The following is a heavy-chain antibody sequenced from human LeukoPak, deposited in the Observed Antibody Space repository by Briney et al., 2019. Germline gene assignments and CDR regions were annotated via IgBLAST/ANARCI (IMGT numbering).Heavy chain of an antibody. D-gene: IGHD6-19*01. J-gene: IGHJ4*02. V-gene: IGHV3-9*01. Sequence: PGGSLRLSCAASGFTFDDYAMHWVRQAPGKGLEGVSGISWNSGSIVYADSVKGRFTISRDNAKNSLYLQMNSLRAEDTALYYCAKDESIAVAGTRFDYWGQGTLVTVSS. CDR3: AKDESIAVAGTRFDY. CDR2: ISWNSGSI. CDR1: GFTFDDYA.